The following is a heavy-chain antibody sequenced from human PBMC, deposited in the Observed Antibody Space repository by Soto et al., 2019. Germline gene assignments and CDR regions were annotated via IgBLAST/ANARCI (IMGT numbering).Heavy chain of an antibody. V-gene: IGHV1-69*19. CDR1: GGTFSSYA. J-gene: IGHJ6*02. CDR3: IKKPYTNSIEPTGTKGYYHIAMDV. CDR2: IIPIFGTA. Sequence: QVQLVQSGAEVKKPGSSVKVSCKASGGTFSSYAISWVRQAPGQGLEWMGGIIPIFGTANYAQKFQGRVTIIAADAAVVDNVNNIKLRAEIAAVYYCIKKPYTNSIEPTGTKGYYHIAMDVRGHGTTVTVS. D-gene: IGHD1-1*01.